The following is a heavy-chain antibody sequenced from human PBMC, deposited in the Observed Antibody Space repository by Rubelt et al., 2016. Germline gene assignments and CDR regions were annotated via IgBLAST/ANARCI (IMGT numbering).Heavy chain of an antibody. CDR1: GGSFSGYY. V-gene: IGHV4-34*01. CDR2: INHSGST. J-gene: IGHJ5*02. CDR3: ARARGWAWFDP. D-gene: IGHD6-19*01. Sequence: QVQLQQWGAGLLKPSETLSLTCAVYGGSFSGYYWSWIRQPPGKGLEWIGEINHSGSTNYNPSLKRRVTISVDTSKNQFSLKLSSVTAADTAVYYCARARGWAWFDPWGQGTLVTVSS.